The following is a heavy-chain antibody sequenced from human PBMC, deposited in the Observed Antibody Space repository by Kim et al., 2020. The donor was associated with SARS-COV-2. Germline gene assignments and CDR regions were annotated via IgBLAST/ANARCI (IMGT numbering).Heavy chain of an antibody. D-gene: IGHD3-10*01. CDR1: GYSFTSYW. CDR3: AVAGSGSYVDAFDI. J-gene: IGHJ3*02. V-gene: IGHV5-10-1*01. CDR2: IDPSDSYT. Sequence: GESLKISCKGSGYSFTSYWISWVRQMPGKGLEWMGRIDPSDSYTNYSPSFQGHVTISADKSISTAYLQWSSLKASDTAMYYCAVAGSGSYVDAFDIWGQGTMVTVSS.